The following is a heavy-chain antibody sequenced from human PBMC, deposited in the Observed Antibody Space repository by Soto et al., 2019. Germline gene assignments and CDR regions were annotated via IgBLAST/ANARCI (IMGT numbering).Heavy chain of an antibody. CDR1: GFNFHTYT. J-gene: IGHJ4*02. Sequence: DVQLVESGGGLVKPGGSLRLSYAASGFNFHTYTMTWVRQALGKGLEWVSYISGTSETIFYADSVEGRFTISRDNAKNSLYLQLNSLRDEETAVYYCATGYCRSDNCHFTHWGQGTLVTVSS. V-gene: IGHV3-48*02. CDR3: ATGYCRSDNCHFTH. CDR2: ISGTSETI. D-gene: IGHD2-2*03.